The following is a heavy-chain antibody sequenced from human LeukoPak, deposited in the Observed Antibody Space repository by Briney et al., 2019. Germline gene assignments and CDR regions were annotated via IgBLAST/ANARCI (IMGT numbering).Heavy chain of an antibody. D-gene: IGHD3-22*01. CDR1: GFTFSSYW. J-gene: IGHJ4*02. CDR3: AREHPYYYDSSGTALMAEIKYYFDY. CDR2: IKQDGSEK. Sequence: GGSLRLSCAASGFTFSSYWMSWVRQAPGKGLEWVANIKQDGSEKYYVDSVKGRFTISRDNAKNSLYLQMNSLRAEDTGVYYCAREHPYYYDSSGTALMAEIKYYFDYWGQGTLVTVSS. V-gene: IGHV3-7*01.